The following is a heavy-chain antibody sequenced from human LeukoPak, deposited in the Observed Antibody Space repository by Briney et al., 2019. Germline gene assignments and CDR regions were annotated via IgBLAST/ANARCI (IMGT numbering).Heavy chain of an antibody. CDR3: ASPAEVKAYYFDY. CDR1: GFTFSSYW. CDR2: IKQDGSEK. V-gene: IGHV3-7*01. Sequence: GGSLRLSCAASGFTFSSYWMSWVRQAPGKGLEWVANIKQDGSEKYYVDSVKGRFTISRDNAKNSLYLQMNSLRAEDTAVYYCASPAEVKAYYFDYWGQGTLVTVSS. D-gene: IGHD4-23*01. J-gene: IGHJ4*02.